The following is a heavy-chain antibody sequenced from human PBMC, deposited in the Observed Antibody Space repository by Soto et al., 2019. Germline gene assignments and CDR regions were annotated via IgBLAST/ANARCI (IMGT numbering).Heavy chain of an antibody. CDR2: INHSGST. V-gene: IGHV4-34*01. CDR1: GGSFSGHF. D-gene: IGHD6-6*01. CDR3: ARGGIAARIFTY. J-gene: IGHJ4*02. Sequence: KPSETLSLTCAVYGGSFSGHFWTWIRQPPGKGLEWIGEINHSGSTTYNPSLKSRVTISIDTSKNQFSLNLRSVTAADTAVYYCARGGIAARIFTYWGQGALVTVSS.